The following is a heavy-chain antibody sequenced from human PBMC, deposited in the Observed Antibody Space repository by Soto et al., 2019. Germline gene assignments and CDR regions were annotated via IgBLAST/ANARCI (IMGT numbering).Heavy chain of an antibody. D-gene: IGHD3-9*01. J-gene: IGHJ4*02. CDR3: ARDADDILTGYKGSHFDY. V-gene: IGHV3-33*01. CDR2: IWYDGSNK. CDR1: GFTFSSYG. Sequence: GGSLRLSCAASGFTFSSYGMHWVRQAPGKGLEWVAVIWYDGSNKYYADSVKGRFTISRDNSKNTLYLQMNSLRAEDTAVYYCARDADDILTGYKGSHFDYWGQGTLVTVSS.